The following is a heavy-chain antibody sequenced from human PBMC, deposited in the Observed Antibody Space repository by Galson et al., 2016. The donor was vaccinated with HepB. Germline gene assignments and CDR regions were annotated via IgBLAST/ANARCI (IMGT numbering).Heavy chain of an antibody. CDR1: GFTFSDYY. J-gene: IGHJ4*02. Sequence: SLRLSCAASGFTFSDYYMNWIRQAPGKGLECTSYIDSSGTTIYYSDSVKGRFTVSRDNAKNSLYLQMNSLRVEDTAVYYCARGFYYGYYAPHYWGQGTLATVSS. CDR2: IDSSGTTI. V-gene: IGHV3-11*01. CDR3: ARGFYYGYYAPHY. D-gene: IGHD4-17*01.